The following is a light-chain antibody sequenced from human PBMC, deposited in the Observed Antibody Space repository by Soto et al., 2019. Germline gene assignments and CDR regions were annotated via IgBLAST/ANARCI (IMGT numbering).Light chain of an antibody. CDR3: QRYGSSPLT. V-gene: IGKV3-20*01. CDR1: QSVSSSY. CDR2: GAS. Sequence: EIVLTQSPGTLSLSPGERATLSCRASQSVSSSYLAWYQQKPGQAPMLLIYGASSRATGIPDRVGGSGSGKDFTLTISRLEPEDFAVYYWQRYGSSPLTFGQGTKVEIK. J-gene: IGKJ1*01.